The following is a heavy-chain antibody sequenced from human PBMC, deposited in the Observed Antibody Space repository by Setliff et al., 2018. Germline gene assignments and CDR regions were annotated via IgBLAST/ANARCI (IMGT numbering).Heavy chain of an antibody. J-gene: IGHJ4*02. CDR2: INPDGSEK. Sequence: GGSLRLSCGASGFTYKNDWVSWVRQAPGKGLEWLASINPDGSEKYYVDSVKGRFTISGDNARNSLSLQMNSLRTEDTAVYYCFGAGTCSYWGQGTLVTVSS. CDR1: GFTYKNDW. V-gene: IGHV3-7*01. D-gene: IGHD3-10*01. CDR3: FGAGTCSY.